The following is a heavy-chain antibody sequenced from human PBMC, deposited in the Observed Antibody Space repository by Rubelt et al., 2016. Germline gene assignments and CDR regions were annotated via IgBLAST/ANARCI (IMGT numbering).Heavy chain of an antibody. CDR1: GFTFSSYA. CDR2: ISGSAGST. Sequence: DVQLLESGGGLVQPGGSLRLSCAASGFTFSSYAMSWVRQAPGKGLEWVSAISGSAGSTYYADSVKGRFTISRDNVRNSLYLQMTRLSAEDTAVYYGVRGYLSNSFDQWGQGTLVTASS. D-gene: IGHD2-21*01. V-gene: IGHV3-23*01. J-gene: IGHJ4*02. CDR3: VRGYLSNSFDQ.